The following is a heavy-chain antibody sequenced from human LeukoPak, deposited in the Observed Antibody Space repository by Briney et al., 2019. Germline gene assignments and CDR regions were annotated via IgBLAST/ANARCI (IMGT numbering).Heavy chain of an antibody. J-gene: IGHJ5*02. V-gene: IGHV4-59*01. Sequence: SETLSLTCTVSGGSISSYYWSWIRQPPGKGLEWIGYIYYSGSTNYNPSLKSRVTISVDTSKNQFSLKLSSVTAADTAVYYCARGPISSTYYDILTGYANWFDPWGQGTLVTVS. CDR3: ARGPISSTYYDILTGYANWFDP. CDR1: GGSISSYY. D-gene: IGHD3-9*01. CDR2: IYYSGST.